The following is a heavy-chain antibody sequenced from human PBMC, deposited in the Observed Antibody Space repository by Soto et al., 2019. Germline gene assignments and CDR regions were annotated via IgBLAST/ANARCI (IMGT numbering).Heavy chain of an antibody. J-gene: IGHJ6*02. V-gene: IGHV3-15*07. CDR1: GFTFSNAW. CDR3: TTDRYCSGGSCFYYYYGMDV. CDR2: IKSKTDGGTT. Sequence: VQLVESGGGLVKPGGSLRLSCAASGFTFSNAWMNWVRQAPGKGLEWVGRIKSKTDGGTTDYAATVKGRFTISRDDSKNTLYLQMNSLKTEDTAVYYCTTDRYCSGGSCFYYYYGMDVWGQGTTVTVSS. D-gene: IGHD2-15*01.